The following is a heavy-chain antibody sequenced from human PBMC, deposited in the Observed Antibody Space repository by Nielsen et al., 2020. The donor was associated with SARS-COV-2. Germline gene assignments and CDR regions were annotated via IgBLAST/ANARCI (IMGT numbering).Heavy chain of an antibody. J-gene: IGHJ6*02. CDR1: GYTFSNYW. CDR2: LYPGDSDP. D-gene: IGHD3-10*01. Sequence: GESLKISCKASGYTFSNYWIGWVRQMPGKGLEWMGILYPGDSDPIHSPSFQGPVTISADKSLTTAYLQWSSLKASDTAIYYCAREGQDDSGTERHGMDVWGQGTTVTVSS. CDR3: AREGQDDSGTERHGMDV. V-gene: IGHV5-51*01.